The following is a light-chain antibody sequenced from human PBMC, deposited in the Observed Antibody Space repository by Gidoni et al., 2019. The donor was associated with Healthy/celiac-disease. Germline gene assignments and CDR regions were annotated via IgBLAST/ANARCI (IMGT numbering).Light chain of an antibody. Sequence: SYELTQPPSVSVSPGQTASITCSGDKLGDRYACWYQQKPGQSPVLVIYQDIKRPSGIPERFSGSNSGNTAPLTISGTQAMDEADYYCQAWDSTYEVFGGGTKLTVL. V-gene: IGLV3-1*01. CDR1: KLGDRY. J-gene: IGLJ2*01. CDR3: QAWDSTYEV. CDR2: QDI.